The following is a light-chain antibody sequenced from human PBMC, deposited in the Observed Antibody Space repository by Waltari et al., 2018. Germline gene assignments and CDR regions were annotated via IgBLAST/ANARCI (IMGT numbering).Light chain of an antibody. CDR1: SSDVGGYTY. Sequence: QSALTQPPSASGSPGQSVTIPCTGPSSDVGGYTYVSGYQQHPGKAPKLMIYEVSKRPSGLPDRFSGSKSGNTASLTVSGLQAEDEADYYCSSYAGSNNFVVFGGGTKLTVL. CDR3: SSYAGSNNFVV. V-gene: IGLV2-8*01. J-gene: IGLJ2*01. CDR2: EVS.